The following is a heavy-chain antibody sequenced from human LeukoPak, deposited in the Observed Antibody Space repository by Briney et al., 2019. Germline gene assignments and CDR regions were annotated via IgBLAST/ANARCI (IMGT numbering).Heavy chain of an antibody. D-gene: IGHD6-6*01. CDR1: GYSFTSYW. V-gene: IGHV5-10-1*01. CDR2: IDPSDSYT. CDR3: ARHGSSSFPNFDY. Sequence: GESLKISCKGSGYSFTSYWISWVRQMPGKGLEWMGNIDPSDSYTNYSPSFQGHVTISADKSISTAYLQWSSLKASDTAMYYCARHGSSSFPNFDYWGQGTLVTVSS. J-gene: IGHJ4*02.